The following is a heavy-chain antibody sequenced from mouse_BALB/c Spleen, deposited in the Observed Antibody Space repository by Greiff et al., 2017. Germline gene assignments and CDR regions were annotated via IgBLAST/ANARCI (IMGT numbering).Heavy chain of an antibody. D-gene: IGHD2-1*01. J-gene: IGHJ2*01. V-gene: IGHV5-17*02. CDR3: ARPYGNYRYYFDY. CDR2: ISSGSSTI. Sequence: DVHLVESGGGLVQPGGSRKLSCAASGFTFSSFGMHWVRQAPEKGLEWVAYISSGSSTIYYADTVKGRFTISRDNPKNTLFLQMTSLRSEDTAMYYCARPYGNYRYYFDYWGQGTTLTVSS. CDR1: GFTFSSFG.